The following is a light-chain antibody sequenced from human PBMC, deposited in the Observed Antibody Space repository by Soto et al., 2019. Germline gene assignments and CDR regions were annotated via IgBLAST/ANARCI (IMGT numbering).Light chain of an antibody. CDR2: GIS. Sequence: EIVLTQSPGTLSLSPGEGATLSCRASQSVSSNYLAWYQQKSGQAPRLLIYGISSRATGIPDRFSGSGSGTDFTLTISRLEPEDFAVYYCQQYGTSRTFGQGTKVEIK. V-gene: IGKV3-20*01. CDR1: QSVSSNY. J-gene: IGKJ1*01. CDR3: QQYGTSRT.